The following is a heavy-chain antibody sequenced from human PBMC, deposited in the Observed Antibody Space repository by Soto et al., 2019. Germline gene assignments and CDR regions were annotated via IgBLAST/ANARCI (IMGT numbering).Heavy chain of an antibody. CDR3: ARGRPVTGDAFDI. V-gene: IGHV1-8*01. CDR2: MDPNSGNT. Sequence: GASVKVSCKASGYTFTSYDINWVRQATGQGLEWMGWMDPNSGNTGYAQKFQGRVTMTRNTSISTAYMELSSLRSEDTAVYYCARGRPVTGDAFDIWGQGTMVTVSS. J-gene: IGHJ3*02. CDR1: GYTFTSYD. D-gene: IGHD2-21*02.